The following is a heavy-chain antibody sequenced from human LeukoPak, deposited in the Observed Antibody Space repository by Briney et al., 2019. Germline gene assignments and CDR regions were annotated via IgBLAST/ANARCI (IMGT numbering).Heavy chain of an antibody. Sequence: GGSLRLSCAASGFTFSSYGMTWVRQAPGKGLECVSTISGRGIIAYYADSVKGRFTIFRDNSKNTLYLQMNSLRAEDTAVYYCAKDPEQQLAGNFDYWGQGTLVTVSS. CDR2: ISGRGIIA. CDR1: GFTFSSYG. V-gene: IGHV3-23*01. D-gene: IGHD6-13*01. J-gene: IGHJ4*02. CDR3: AKDPEQQLAGNFDY.